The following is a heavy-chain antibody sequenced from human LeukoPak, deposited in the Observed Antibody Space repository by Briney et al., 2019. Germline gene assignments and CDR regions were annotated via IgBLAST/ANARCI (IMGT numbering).Heavy chain of an antibody. D-gene: IGHD5-18*01. CDR2: ISYDGSNK. CDR3: ATRRVDTAMVTMIDY. J-gene: IGHJ4*02. CDR1: GFTFSSYA. Sequence: PGGSLRLSCAASGFTFSSYAMHWVRQAPGKGLEWVAVISYDGSNKYYADSVKGRFTISRDNAKNSLYLQMNSLRAEDTAVYYCATRRVDTAMVTMIDYWGQGTLVTVSS. V-gene: IGHV3-30-3*01.